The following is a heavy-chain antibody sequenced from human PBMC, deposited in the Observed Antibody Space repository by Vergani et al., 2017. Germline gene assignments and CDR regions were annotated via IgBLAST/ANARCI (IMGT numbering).Heavy chain of an antibody. CDR1: GFTFSSYA. Sequence: EVQLLESGGGLVQPGGSLRLSCAASGFTFSSYAMSWVRQAPGKGLEWVSAISGSGGSTYYADSVKGRFTISRDNSKNTLYLQMNSLRAEDTAVYYCAKDQFGGYSYGRPYNWFDPWGQGTLVTVSS. CDR3: AKDQFGGYSYGRPYNWFDP. V-gene: IGHV3-23*01. CDR2: ISGSGGST. D-gene: IGHD5-18*01. J-gene: IGHJ5*02.